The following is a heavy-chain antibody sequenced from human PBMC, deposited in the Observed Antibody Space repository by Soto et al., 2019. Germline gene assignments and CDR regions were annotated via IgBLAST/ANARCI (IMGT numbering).Heavy chain of an antibody. CDR1: GESVSSNSAA. CDR3: ASGVTITGTSYGMGV. J-gene: IGHJ6*02. D-gene: IGHD1-20*01. CDR2: TYYRSKWYN. Sequence: SQALSLTCALCGESVSSNSAAWNWIRQSPSRGLEWLGRTYYRSKWYNDYAVSVKSRITINPDTSKNQFSLQLNSVTPEDTAVYYCASGVTITGTSYGMGVWGQGTTVTVSS. V-gene: IGHV6-1*01.